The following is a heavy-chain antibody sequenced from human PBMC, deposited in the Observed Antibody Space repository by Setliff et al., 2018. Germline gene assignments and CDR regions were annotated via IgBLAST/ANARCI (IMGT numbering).Heavy chain of an antibody. CDR1: GGSFSGYY. V-gene: IGHV4-34*01. CDR2: INLSGST. J-gene: IGHJ4*02. Sequence: ASETLSLTCAVYGGSFSGYYWGWIRQPPGKGLEWIGEINLSGSTNYNPSLKSRVTISVDTSKNQFSLKLSSVTAADTAVYYCARVPNFWSGYLDYWGQGTLVTVSS. D-gene: IGHD3-3*01. CDR3: ARVPNFWSGYLDY.